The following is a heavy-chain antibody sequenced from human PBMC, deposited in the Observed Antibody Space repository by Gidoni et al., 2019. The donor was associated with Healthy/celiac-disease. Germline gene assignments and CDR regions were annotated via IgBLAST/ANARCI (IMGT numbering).Heavy chain of an antibody. J-gene: IGHJ6*02. CDR2: IISSGLTI. V-gene: IGHV3-11*01. CDR1: GFTFSDYY. Sequence: QVQLVESGGGLVKPGGALRLSWAASGFTFSDYYMSWIRQAPGKGLGLVSYIISSGLTIYYEDSGKGRFTISRDNAKNSLYLQMNSLRAEDTAVYYCAGDLDFRLSYYGMDVWGQGTTVTVSS. D-gene: IGHD3-10*01. CDR3: AGDLDFRLSYYGMDV.